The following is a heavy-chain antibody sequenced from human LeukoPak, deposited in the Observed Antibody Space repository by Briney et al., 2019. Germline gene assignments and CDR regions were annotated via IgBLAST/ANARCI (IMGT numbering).Heavy chain of an antibody. V-gene: IGHV1-24*01. Sequence: ASVKVSCKVSGYTLTELSMHWVRQAPGKGLEWMGGFDPEDGETIYAQKFQGRVTMTTDTSTSTAYMELRSLRSDDTAVYYRAREYYDILTGYYNHGGLDYWGQGTLVTVSS. CDR2: FDPEDGET. J-gene: IGHJ4*02. D-gene: IGHD3-9*01. CDR3: AREYYDILTGYYNHGGLDY. CDR1: GYTLTELS.